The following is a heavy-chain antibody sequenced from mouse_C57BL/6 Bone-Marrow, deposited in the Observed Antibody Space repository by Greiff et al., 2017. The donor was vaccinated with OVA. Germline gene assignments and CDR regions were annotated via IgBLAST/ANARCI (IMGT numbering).Heavy chain of an antibody. CDR1: GFTFSSYG. V-gene: IGHV5-6*01. CDR2: ISSGGSYT. J-gene: IGHJ3*01. Sequence: EVQGVESGGDLVKPGGSLKLSCAASGFTFSSYGMSWVRQTPDKRLEWVATISSGGSYTYYPDSVKGRFTISRDNAKNTLYLQMSSLKSEDTAMYYCARHRLGRFAYWCQGTLVTVSA. D-gene: IGHD4-1*01. CDR3: ARHRLGRFAY.